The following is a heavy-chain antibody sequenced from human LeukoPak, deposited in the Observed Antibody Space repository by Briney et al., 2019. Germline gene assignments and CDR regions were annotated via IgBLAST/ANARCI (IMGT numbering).Heavy chain of an antibody. J-gene: IGHJ6*04. Sequence: PSETLSLTCAVYGGSFSGYYWSWIRQPPGKGLEWIGEINHSGSTNYNPSLKSRVTISVDTSKNQFSLKLSSVTAADTAVYYCARARTMVRGVIIKPYYGMDVWGKGTTVTVPS. CDR1: GGSFSGYY. CDR3: ARARTMVRGVIIKPYYGMDV. D-gene: IGHD3-10*01. V-gene: IGHV4-34*01. CDR2: INHSGST.